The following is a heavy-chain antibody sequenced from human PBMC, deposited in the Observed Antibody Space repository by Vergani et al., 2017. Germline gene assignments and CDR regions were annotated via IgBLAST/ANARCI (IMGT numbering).Heavy chain of an antibody. D-gene: IGHD2-2*01. CDR2: IYPADSDT. Sequence: EVQLVQSGAEVKKPGESLKISCKGSGYSFTSYWIGWVRQMPGKGPEWMGIIYPADSDTRYSPSFQGQVTISADKSISTAYLQWSSLKASDTAMYYCATTYCSSTSCAPYGMDVWGQGTTVTVSS. J-gene: IGHJ6*02. CDR3: ATTYCSSTSCAPYGMDV. V-gene: IGHV5-51*03. CDR1: GYSFTSYW.